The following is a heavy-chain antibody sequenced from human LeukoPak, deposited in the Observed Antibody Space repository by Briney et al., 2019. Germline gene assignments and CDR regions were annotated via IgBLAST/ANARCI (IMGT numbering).Heavy chain of an antibody. CDR1: GFTFDDYA. J-gene: IGHJ3*02. CDR2: ISWDGGST. D-gene: IGHD3-3*01. V-gene: IGHV3-43D*03. CDR3: AKAEPSITIFGVAHDAFDI. Sequence: GGSLRLSYAASGFTFDDYAMHWVRQAPGKGLEWVSLISWDGGSTYYADSVKGRFTISRDNSKNTLYLQMNSLRAEDTAVYYCAKAEPSITIFGVAHDAFDIWGQGTMVTVSS.